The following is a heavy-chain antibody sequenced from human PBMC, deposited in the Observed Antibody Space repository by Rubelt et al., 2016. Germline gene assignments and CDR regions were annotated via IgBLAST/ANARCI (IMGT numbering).Heavy chain of an antibody. CDR3: ATASPYCSGGSCY. V-gene: IGHV1-24*01. D-gene: IGHD2-15*01. Sequence: QVQLVQSGAEVKKPGASVKVSCKVSGYTLTELSMHWVRQAPGKGLEWLGGFDPEGGETIYAQRVQGRVTMTEDTARDTAYMELSSLRSEDTAVYYCATASPYCSGGSCYWGQGTLVTVSS. CDR2: FDPEGGET. J-gene: IGHJ4*02. CDR1: GYTLTELS.